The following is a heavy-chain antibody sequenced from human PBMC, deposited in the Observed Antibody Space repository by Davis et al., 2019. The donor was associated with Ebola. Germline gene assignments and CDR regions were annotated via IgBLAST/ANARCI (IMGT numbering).Heavy chain of an antibody. D-gene: IGHD5-24*01. Sequence: HSQTLSLTCAISGDSVSSNSGAWNWIRQSPSGGLEWLGRTYYNSKWYHDYAVSVKSRATINPDTSKNQFSLQLNSVTPEDTAVYYCARGWLRTGLDIWGQGTMVTVSS. J-gene: IGHJ3*02. CDR1: GDSVSSNSGA. V-gene: IGHV6-1*01. CDR3: ARGWLRTGLDI. CDR2: TYYNSKWYH.